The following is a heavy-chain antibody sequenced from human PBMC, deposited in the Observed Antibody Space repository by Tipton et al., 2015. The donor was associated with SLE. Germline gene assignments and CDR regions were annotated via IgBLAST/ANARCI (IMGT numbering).Heavy chain of an antibody. D-gene: IGHD2/OR15-2a*01. Sequence: GSLRLSCTASGFTFSNYGMHWLRQAPGKGLEWVTFIRYDGSSQHYADSVRGRFTISKDNSRNALFLQMNSLKPEDTAVYYCAKGFEYGTDYWGQGTLVTVSS. CDR3: AKGFEYGTDY. J-gene: IGHJ4*02. V-gene: IGHV3-30*02. CDR1: GFTFSNYG. CDR2: IRYDGSSQ.